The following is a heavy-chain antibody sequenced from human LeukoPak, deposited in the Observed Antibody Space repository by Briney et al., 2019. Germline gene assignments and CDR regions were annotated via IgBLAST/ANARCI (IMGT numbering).Heavy chain of an antibody. D-gene: IGHD5-18*01. V-gene: IGHV3-7*01. Sequence: DSVKGRFTISRDNAKNSLYLQMNTLRAEDTAVYYCARGSDTAMVLFYYFDYWGQGTLVTVSS. J-gene: IGHJ4*02. CDR3: ARGSDTAMVLFYYFDY.